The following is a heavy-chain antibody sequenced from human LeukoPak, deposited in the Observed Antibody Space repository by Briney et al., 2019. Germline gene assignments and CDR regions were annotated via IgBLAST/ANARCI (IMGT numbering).Heavy chain of an antibody. V-gene: IGHV1-46*03. CDR1: GYTFTSYY. D-gene: IGHD1-7*01. CDR2: INPSGGST. Sequence: GASVKVSCKASGYTFTSYYMHGVRQAPGQGLEWMGIINPSGGSTSYAQKFQGRVTMTRDTSTSTVYMELSSLRSEDTAVYYCARSDPAKLQFDYWGQGTLVTVSS. J-gene: IGHJ4*02. CDR3: ARSDPAKLQFDY.